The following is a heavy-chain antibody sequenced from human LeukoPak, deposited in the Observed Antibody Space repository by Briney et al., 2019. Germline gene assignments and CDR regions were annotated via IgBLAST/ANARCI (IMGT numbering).Heavy chain of an antibody. J-gene: IGHJ5*02. CDR3: ARAGDYGDYGWFDP. D-gene: IGHD4-17*01. CDR2: INPNSGGT. Sequence: ASVKVSCKASGYTFTGYYMHWVRQAPGQGLEWMGWINPNSGGTNYAQKLQGRVTMTTDTSTSTAYMELRSLRSDDTAVYYCARAGDYGDYGWFDPWGQGTLVTVSS. V-gene: IGHV1-2*02. CDR1: GYTFTGYY.